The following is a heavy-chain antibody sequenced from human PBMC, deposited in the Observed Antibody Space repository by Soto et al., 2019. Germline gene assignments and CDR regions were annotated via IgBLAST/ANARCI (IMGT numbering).Heavy chain of an antibody. CDR3: AREENCSDGICYSEYFQR. Sequence: ASVKVSCKASGYIFTAYSMHWVRRAPGQGLEWMGVVNPSGGSTNYAQKFQGRITLTRDTSRNTVYMDLSSLTSEDTAVYYCAREENCSDGICYSEYFQRWGKGTRVTVSS. CDR2: VNPSGGST. D-gene: IGHD2-15*01. V-gene: IGHV1-46*01. J-gene: IGHJ1*01. CDR1: GYIFTAYS.